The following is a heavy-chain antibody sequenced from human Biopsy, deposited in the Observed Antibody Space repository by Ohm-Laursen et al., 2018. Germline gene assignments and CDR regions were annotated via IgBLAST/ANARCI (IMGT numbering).Heavy chain of an antibody. CDR1: GGSFSGYY. J-gene: IGHJ6*02. CDR3: ARAVDYYDPYYYYGLDV. Sequence: TLPLTCAVSGGSFSGYYWSWIRQPPGKGLEWIGEINHRGSTNYNPSLKSRVTISVDTSKNQFSLKLRSVTAADTAVYYCARAVDYYDPYYYYGLDVWGQGTTVTVSS. CDR2: INHRGST. D-gene: IGHD3-16*01. V-gene: IGHV4-34*01.